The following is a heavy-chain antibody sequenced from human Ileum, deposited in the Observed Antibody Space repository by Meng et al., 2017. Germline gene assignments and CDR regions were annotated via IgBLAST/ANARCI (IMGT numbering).Heavy chain of an antibody. Sequence: QVQLVQSGAAVKKPGAAGKGACKASGYTCTRYAMHWVRQAPGQRLEWMGWINTGNGDAKYSQRFQGRVTITRDTSASTVYMELSSLRSEDTTVYYCARGHQNYDILTGSYWGQGTLVTVSS. V-gene: IGHV1-3*04. CDR3: ARGHQNYDILTGSY. CDR1: GYTCTRYA. D-gene: IGHD3-9*01. CDR2: INTGNGDA. J-gene: IGHJ4*02.